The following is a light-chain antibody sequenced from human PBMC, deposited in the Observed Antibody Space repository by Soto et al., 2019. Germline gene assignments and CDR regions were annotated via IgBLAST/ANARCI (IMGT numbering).Light chain of an antibody. J-gene: IGLJ2*01. V-gene: IGLV1-40*01. CDR3: QSYDSSLSGSV. Sequence: QSVLTQPPSVSGAPGQRVTISCTGSSSNIGAGYDVHWYQQLPGTAPKILIYGNSNRPSGVPDRFSGSKSGTSASLDITGLQAEDEADHYCQSYDSSLSGSVFCGGTKMTVL. CDR1: SSNIGAGYD. CDR2: GNS.